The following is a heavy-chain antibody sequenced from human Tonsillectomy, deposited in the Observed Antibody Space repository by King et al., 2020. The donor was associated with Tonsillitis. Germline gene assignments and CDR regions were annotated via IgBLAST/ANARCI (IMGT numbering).Heavy chain of an antibody. CDR3: ARDRGDSESYFDY. V-gene: IGHV3-48*01. D-gene: IGHD1-26*01. CDR2: XTSSSSXI. CDR1: GFTVSSYS. J-gene: IGHJ4*02. Sequence: VQLVESGGGLVQPGGSLRLSCAASGFTVSSYSMNWVRQAPGKGLEWVSXXTSSSSXIYYADSVKGRFTISRDNAKNSLYLQMNSLRAEDTAVYYCARDRGDSESYFDYWGQGTLVTVSS.